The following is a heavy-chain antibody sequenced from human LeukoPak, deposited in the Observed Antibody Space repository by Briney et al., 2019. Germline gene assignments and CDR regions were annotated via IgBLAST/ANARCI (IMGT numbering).Heavy chain of an antibody. Sequence: SETLSLTCTVSGGSISSSSYYWGWIRQPPGKGLEWIGSIYYSGSTYYNPSLKSRVTISVDTSKNRFSLKLSSVTAADTAVYYCARQGMEYYFDYWGQGTLVTVSS. V-gene: IGHV4-39*01. CDR2: IYYSGST. D-gene: IGHD3-3*01. CDR3: ARQGMEYYFDY. CDR1: GGSISSSSYY. J-gene: IGHJ4*02.